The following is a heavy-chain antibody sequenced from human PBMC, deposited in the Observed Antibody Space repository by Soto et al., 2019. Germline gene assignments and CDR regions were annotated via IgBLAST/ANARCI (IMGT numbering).Heavy chain of an antibody. Sequence: SMKVSCKASGYTFTGYYMHWVRQAPGQGLDWMGWINPNSGGTNYAQKFQGWVTMTRDTSISTAYMELSRLRSDDTAVYYCARGPREQLVLDYWGQGTLVTVSS. J-gene: IGHJ4*02. CDR1: GYTFTGYY. CDR2: INPNSGGT. V-gene: IGHV1-2*04. D-gene: IGHD6-6*01. CDR3: ARGPREQLVLDY.